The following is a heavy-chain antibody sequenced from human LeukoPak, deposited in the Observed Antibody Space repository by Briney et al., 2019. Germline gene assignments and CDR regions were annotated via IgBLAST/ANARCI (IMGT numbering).Heavy chain of an antibody. V-gene: IGHV3-33*01. J-gene: IGHJ4*02. CDR1: GFTFSTYG. CDR3: ARDSLYDDNGYYHYFDY. Sequence: GGSLRLSCAASGFTFSTYGMHWVRQAPGKGLEWVAMIWYDASGQHYADSVKGRFTISRDTSKNTLYLQMNSLRAEDTAVYFCARDSLYDDNGYYHYFDYWGQGTLVSVSS. D-gene: IGHD3-22*01. CDR2: IWYDASGQ.